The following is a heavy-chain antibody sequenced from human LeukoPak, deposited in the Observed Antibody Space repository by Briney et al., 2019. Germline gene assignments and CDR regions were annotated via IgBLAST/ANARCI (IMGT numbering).Heavy chain of an antibody. J-gene: IGHJ4*02. CDR1: GGSFSGYY. CDR3: TTGGYSGYDRHRYVDY. CDR2: IKSKTDGGTT. V-gene: IGHV3-15*01. Sequence: ETLSLTCAVYGGSFSGYYWSWVRQAPGKGLEWVGRIKSKTDGGTTDYAAPVKGRFTISRDDSKNTLYLQMNSLKTEDTAVYYCTTGGYSGYDRHRYVDYWGQGTLVTVSS. D-gene: IGHD5-12*01.